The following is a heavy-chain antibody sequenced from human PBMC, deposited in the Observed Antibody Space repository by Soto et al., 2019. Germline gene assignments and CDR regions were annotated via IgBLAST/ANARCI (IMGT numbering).Heavy chain of an antibody. CDR2: IIPIFGTT. V-gene: IGHV1-69*01. Sequence: QVQLVQSGAEVKKPGSSVKVYCKASGGTFSTYAITWVRQAPGQGLEWLGGIIPIFGTTDYARKFQGRVTITAAESTSTVFIELSSLTSEDTAVYYCARGVGAYYFDYWGQGTLVTGSS. J-gene: IGHJ4*02. CDR3: ARGVGAYYFDY. D-gene: IGHD1-26*01. CDR1: GGTFSTYA.